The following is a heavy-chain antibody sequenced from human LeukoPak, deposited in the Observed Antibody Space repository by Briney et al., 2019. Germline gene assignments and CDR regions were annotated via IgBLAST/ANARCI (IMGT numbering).Heavy chain of an antibody. J-gene: IGHJ4*02. CDR3: AREPKWELPPDY. CDR2: IFPIFGTT. D-gene: IGHD1-26*01. CDR1: GGTLISYA. V-gene: IGHV1-69*05. Sequence: GASEKVSYKASGGTLISYAISWVGQAPGQGLEWRGRIFPIFGTTNYAQKFQGSLTITTDDSTSTAYMELSSLRSEDTAVYYCAREPKWELPPDYWGQGTLVTVSS.